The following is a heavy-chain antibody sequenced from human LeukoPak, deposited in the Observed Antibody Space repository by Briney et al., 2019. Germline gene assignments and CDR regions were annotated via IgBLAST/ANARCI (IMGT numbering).Heavy chain of an antibody. CDR2: IYYSGST. CDR1: GGSISSYY. D-gene: IGHD5-12*01. V-gene: IGHV4-59*01. CDR3: ARVRNSGYDSGIDY. J-gene: IGHJ4*02. Sequence: SETLSLTCTVSGGSISSYYWSWIRQPPGKGLEWVGYIYYSGSTNYNPSLKSRVTISLDTSKNQFSLKLSSVTAADTAVYYCARVRNSGYDSGIDYWGQGTLVTVSS.